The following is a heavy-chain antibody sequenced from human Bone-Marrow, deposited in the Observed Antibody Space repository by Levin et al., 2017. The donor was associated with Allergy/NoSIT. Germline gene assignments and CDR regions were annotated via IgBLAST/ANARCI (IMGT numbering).Heavy chain of an antibody. J-gene: IGHJ4*02. Sequence: GESLKISCQASGYIFTDYYIHWVRQAPGQGLEWMGRINPDGGGTNYAQKFQGRVTMTRDTSISTAYMVLSTLTSDDTAVFYSATYLSRLDSWGARALVTVA. CDR1: GYIFTDYY. D-gene: IGHD2-2*02. CDR2: INPDGGGT. CDR3: ATYLSRLDS. V-gene: IGHV1-2*06.